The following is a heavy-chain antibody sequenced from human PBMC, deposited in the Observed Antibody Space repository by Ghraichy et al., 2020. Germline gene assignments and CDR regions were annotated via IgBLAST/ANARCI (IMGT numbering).Heavy chain of an antibody. J-gene: IGHJ4*02. CDR1: GGTFSSYA. CDR2: IIPIFGTA. D-gene: IGHD2-15*01. CDR3: AREGVRYCSGGSCYSGERGSGGVE. Sequence: SVKVSCKASGGTFSSYAISWVRQAPGQGLEWMGGIIPIFGTANYAQKFQGRVTITADESTSTAYMELSSLRSEDTAVYYCAREGVRYCSGGSCYSGERGSGGVEWGQGTLVTVSS. V-gene: IGHV1-69*13.